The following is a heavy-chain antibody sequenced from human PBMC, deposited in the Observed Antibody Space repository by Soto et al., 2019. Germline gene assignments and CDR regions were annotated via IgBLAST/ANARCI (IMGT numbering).Heavy chain of an antibody. CDR1: GYTLTELS. V-gene: IGHV1-24*01. D-gene: IGHD6-13*01. CDR2: FDPEDGET. J-gene: IGHJ4*02. CDR3: ATGPWTLIAAAGTVDY. Sequence: ASVKVSCKVSGYTLTELSMHWVRQAPGKGLEWMGGFDPEDGETIYAQKFQGRVTMTEDTSPDTAYMELSSLRSEDTAGYYCATGPWTLIAAAGTVDYWGQGTLVTVSS.